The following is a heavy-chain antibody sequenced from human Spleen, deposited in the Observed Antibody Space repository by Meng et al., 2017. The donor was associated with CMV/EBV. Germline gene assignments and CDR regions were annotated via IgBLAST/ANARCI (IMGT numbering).Heavy chain of an antibody. CDR3: AKILEAHIEYNFYGLDV. J-gene: IGHJ6*02. V-gene: IGHV3-23*01. CDR1: GFTCRDYP. CDR2: INAGGTKT. Sequence: GGSLRLSCAASGFTCRDYPMDWVRQAPGKGLESIASINAGGTKTYYKDSVRGRFTISRDNSRNTVFLHMYSLTADDTAVYFRAKILEAHIEYNFYGLDVWGQGTTVTVSS. D-gene: IGHD3-3*01.